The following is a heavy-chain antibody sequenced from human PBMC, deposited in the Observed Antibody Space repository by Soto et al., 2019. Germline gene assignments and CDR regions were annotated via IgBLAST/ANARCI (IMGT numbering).Heavy chain of an antibody. CDR2: IYSGGST. Sequence: EVQLVESGGGLVQPGGSLRLSCAASGFTVSSNYMSWVRQAPGMGLEWVSVIYSGGSTYYADSVKGRFTISRDNSKNTLYLQMNSLPAEDTAVYYCARGLYSGWHYFDYWGQGTLVTVSS. D-gene: IGHD5-12*01. CDR3: ARGLYSGWHYFDY. J-gene: IGHJ4*02. CDR1: GFTVSSNY. V-gene: IGHV3-66*01.